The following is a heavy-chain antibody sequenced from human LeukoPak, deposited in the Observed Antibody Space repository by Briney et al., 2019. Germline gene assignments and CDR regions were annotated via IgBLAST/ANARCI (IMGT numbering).Heavy chain of an antibody. CDR1: GFTFSSYA. D-gene: IGHD6-19*01. J-gene: IGHJ4*02. CDR3: VKDAAGYSSGWIFDY. Sequence: GGSLRLSCAASGFTFSSYAMSWVRQAPGKGLEWVSSIGGSSGNTYYADSVKGRFTISRDNSKNTLSLQMNSLRADDTAVYYCVKDAAGYSSGWIFDYWGQGTLVTVSS. CDR2: IGGSSGNT. V-gene: IGHV3-23*01.